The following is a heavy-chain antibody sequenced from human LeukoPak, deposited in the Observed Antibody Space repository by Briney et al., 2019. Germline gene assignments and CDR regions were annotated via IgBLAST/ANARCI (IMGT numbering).Heavy chain of an antibody. V-gene: IGHV4-34*01. J-gene: IGHJ4*02. CDR2: INHSGST. D-gene: IGHD6-6*01. CDR1: GGSFSGYY. Sequence: SETLSLTCAVYGGSFSGYYWSWIRQPPGKGLEWIGEINHSGSTNYNPSLKSRVTISVDTSKNQFSLKLSSVTAADTAVYYCARMPGDSSSELLGTKNKKNYYFDYWGQGTLVTVSS. CDR3: ARMPGDSSSELLGTKNKKNYYFDY.